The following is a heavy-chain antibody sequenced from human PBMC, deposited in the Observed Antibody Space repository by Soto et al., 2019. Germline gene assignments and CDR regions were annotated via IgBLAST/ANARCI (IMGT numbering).Heavy chain of an antibody. Sequence: QVQLVESGGGVVQPGRSLRLSCAASGFTFRSYAMDWVRQAPGKGLEWVAVISYDGTNKYYADSVKGRFTISRDNSKNTLFLQMNSLRPEDTAVYYCSRGDSNSWSDFWGQGTLVTVFS. CDR3: SRGDSNSWSDF. J-gene: IGHJ4*02. CDR2: ISYDGTNK. CDR1: GFTFRSYA. V-gene: IGHV3-30*01. D-gene: IGHD6-13*01.